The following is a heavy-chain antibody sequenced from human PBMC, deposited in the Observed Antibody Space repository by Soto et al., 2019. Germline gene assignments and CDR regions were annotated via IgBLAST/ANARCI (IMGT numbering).Heavy chain of an antibody. Sequence: QVQLVQSGAEVKKPGSSVKVSCKASGGTFSSYAISWVRQAPGQGLEWLGGIIPIFGTANYAQKFQGRVAITADGTKSTGYMELSSLRAEDTAVYYCARVGEGLGTLLPFDPWGQGTLVSVSS. CDR3: ARVGEGLGTLLPFDP. J-gene: IGHJ5*02. CDR1: GGTFSSYA. CDR2: IIPIFGTA. D-gene: IGHD3-16*01. V-gene: IGHV1-69*12.